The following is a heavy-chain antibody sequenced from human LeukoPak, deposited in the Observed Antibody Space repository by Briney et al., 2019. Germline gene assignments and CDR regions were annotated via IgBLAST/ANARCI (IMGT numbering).Heavy chain of an antibody. Sequence: GGSLRLSRTASGFIFGDHAMSWVRQAPGKGLEWVGFIRSKAYGATTEYAASVKGRFTISRDDSKGIAYLQMDNLKTEDTALYYCSRGPILLWIHNGMDVWGQGTTVTVSS. V-gene: IGHV3-49*04. CDR3: SRGPILLWIHNGMDV. J-gene: IGHJ6*02. CDR1: GFIFGDHA. D-gene: IGHD3-10*01. CDR2: IRSKAYGATT.